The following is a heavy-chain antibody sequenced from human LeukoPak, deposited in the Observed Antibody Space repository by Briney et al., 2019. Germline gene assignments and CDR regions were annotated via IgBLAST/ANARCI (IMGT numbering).Heavy chain of an antibody. CDR1: GFTFSSYE. D-gene: IGHD5-18*01. Sequence: GGSLRLSCAASGFTFSSYEMNWVRQAPGKGLEWVSYISSSSSTIYYADSVKGRFTISRDNAKNSLYLQMNSLRAEDTAVYYCARDEAMDDYYYYYMDVWGKGTTVTVSS. J-gene: IGHJ6*03. CDR2: ISSSSSTI. CDR3: ARDEAMDDYYYYYMDV. V-gene: IGHV3-48*01.